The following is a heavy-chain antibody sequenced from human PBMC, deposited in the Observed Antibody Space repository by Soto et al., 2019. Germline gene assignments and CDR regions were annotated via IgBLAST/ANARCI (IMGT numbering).Heavy chain of an antibody. J-gene: IGHJ4*02. CDR2: ISYSGST. V-gene: IGHV4-39*01. Sequence: SETLSLTCTVSGGSISSDSYDWGWIRQSPEKGLELIASISYSGSTYYNPTLKSRLIISVDTSKSQFSLKLSSVTAADTAVYYCARFWPPPYSDALTDYTDAFDYWGQGTLVTVSS. CDR1: GGSISSDSYD. D-gene: IGHD3-9*01. CDR3: ARFWPPPYSDALTDYTDAFDY.